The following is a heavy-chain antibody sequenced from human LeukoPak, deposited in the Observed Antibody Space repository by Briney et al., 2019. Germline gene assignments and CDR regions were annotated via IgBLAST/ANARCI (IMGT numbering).Heavy chain of an antibody. CDR2: INSNTGDT. CDR3: ARGRWLQLWGDY. J-gene: IGHJ4*02. CDR1: VYTFTDYY. Sequence: GASVKVSFKSSVYTFTDYYIHWVRQAPGQGPEWMGWINSNTGDTKYAQKFQDRATLTQDTSIGTAYMELSRLESDDTAVFYCARGRWLQLWGDYWGQGTPLTVS. V-gene: IGHV1-2*02. D-gene: IGHD5-18*01.